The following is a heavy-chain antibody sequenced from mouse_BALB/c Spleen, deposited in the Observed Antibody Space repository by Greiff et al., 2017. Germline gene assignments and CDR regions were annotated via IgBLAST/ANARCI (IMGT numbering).Heavy chain of an antibody. CDR2: ISTYYGDA. CDR1: GYTFTEYA. CDR3: ARGERGYYAMDY. J-gene: IGHJ4*01. Sequence: VQLQQSGAELVRPGVSVKISCKGSGYTFTEYAMHWVKQSRAKSLEWIGVISTYYGDASYNQKFKGKATMTVDKSSSTAYMELARLTSEDSAIYYCARGERGYYAMDYWGQGTSVTVSS. V-gene: IGHV1S137*01.